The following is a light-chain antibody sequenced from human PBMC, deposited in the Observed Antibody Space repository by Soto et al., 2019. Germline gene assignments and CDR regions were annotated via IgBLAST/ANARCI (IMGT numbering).Light chain of an antibody. CDR2: KNN. J-gene: IGLJ3*02. CDR3: VGWDDSLSGWV. Sequence: QSVLTQPPSASGTPGQRVTISCSGSRSNIGSNYGYWYQQLPGTAPKVLIYKNNQRPSGVPDRFSGSKSGTSASLAISGLRSEDEADYFCVGWDDSLSGWVFGGGTKLTVL. CDR1: RSNIGSNY. V-gene: IGLV1-47*01.